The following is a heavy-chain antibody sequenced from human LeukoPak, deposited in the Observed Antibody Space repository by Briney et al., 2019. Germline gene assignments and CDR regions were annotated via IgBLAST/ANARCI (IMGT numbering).Heavy chain of an antibody. V-gene: IGHV1-58*02. CDR3: AASGLGFGELPSYFYYYMDV. CDR2: IVVGSGNT. J-gene: IGHJ6*03. CDR1: GFTFTRSA. D-gene: IGHD3-10*01. Sequence: SVKVSCKASGFTFTRSAMQWVRQARGQRLEWIGWIVVGSGNTKYAQKFQERVTITRDMSTGTAYMELSSLRSEDTAVYYCAASGLGFGELPSYFYYYMDVWGKGTTVTISS.